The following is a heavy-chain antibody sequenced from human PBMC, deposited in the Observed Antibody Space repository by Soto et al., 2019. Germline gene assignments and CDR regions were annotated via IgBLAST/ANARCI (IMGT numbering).Heavy chain of an antibody. J-gene: IGHJ4*02. CDR3: ARSPPSSYYGGSGTFDY. CDR1: GGFTSTNNW. CDR2: AYHSGST. D-gene: IGHD3-10*01. Sequence: QLQLQESGPGLVRPSGTLSLTCAVSGGFTSTNNWWSWVRQPPGKGLEWIGDAYHSGSTEYNPSLKIRVSISVDKSKHQISLKLTSATAADTAVYYCARSPPSSYYGGSGTFDYWGQGTLVTVSS. V-gene: IGHV4-4*02.